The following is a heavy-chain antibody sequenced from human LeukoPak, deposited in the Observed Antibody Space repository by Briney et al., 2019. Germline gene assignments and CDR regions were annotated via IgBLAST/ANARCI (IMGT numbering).Heavy chain of an antibody. CDR2: INHSGST. Sequence: SETLSLTCAVYGGSFSGYYWSWIRQPPGKGLEWIGEINHSGSTNYNPSLKSRVTISVDTSKNQFSLKLSSVTAAGTAVYYCARGLSYYYDSSGYYNWFDPWGQGTLVTVSS. V-gene: IGHV4-34*01. D-gene: IGHD3-22*01. CDR3: ARGLSYYYDSSGYYNWFDP. J-gene: IGHJ5*02. CDR1: GGSFSGYY.